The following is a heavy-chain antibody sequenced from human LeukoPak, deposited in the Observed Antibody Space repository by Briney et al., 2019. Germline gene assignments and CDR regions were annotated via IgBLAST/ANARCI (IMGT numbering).Heavy chain of an antibody. J-gene: IGHJ4*02. Sequence: GGSLRLSCAASGFTFSNYAMSWVRQAPGKGLEWVSSISATGGSTYYAESVKGRFTISRDNSKNTLYLQMNGLRAVDTALYYCAKGGDYYGSGSYIDYWGQGALVTVSS. D-gene: IGHD3-10*01. CDR1: GFTFSNYA. CDR2: ISATGGST. CDR3: AKGGDYYGSGSYIDY. V-gene: IGHV3-23*01.